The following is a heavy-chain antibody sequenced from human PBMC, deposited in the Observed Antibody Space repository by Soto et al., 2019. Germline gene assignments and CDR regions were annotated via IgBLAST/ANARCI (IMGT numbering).Heavy chain of an antibody. J-gene: IGHJ4*02. D-gene: IGHD3-22*01. CDR1: GFIFSSYA. CDR2: ISSSGGSA. CDR3: AIYQPMTQPRPYFDY. Sequence: EVQLLESGGDLIQPGGSLRLSCAASGFIFSSYAMSWVRQAPGKGLEWVSAISSSGGSAFYADSVKGRFTISRDNSRNPLYLQMNSLRAEDTAIYYCAIYQPMTQPRPYFDYWGQGTLVTVSS. V-gene: IGHV3-23*01.